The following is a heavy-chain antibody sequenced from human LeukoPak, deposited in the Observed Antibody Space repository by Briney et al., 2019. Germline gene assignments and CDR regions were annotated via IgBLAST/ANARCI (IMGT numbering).Heavy chain of an antibody. J-gene: IGHJ5*02. CDR2: IFYSGST. V-gene: IGHV4-31*03. CDR1: GGSISSGGYY. Sequence: SETLSLTCTVSGGSISSGGYYWSWIRQHPGKGLEWIGYIFYSGSTYYNPSLKTRITISVDTSKNQFSLKLSSVTAADTAVYFCARSLKSALNWFDPWGQGTLVTVSS. D-gene: IGHD1-26*01. CDR3: ARSLKSALNWFDP.